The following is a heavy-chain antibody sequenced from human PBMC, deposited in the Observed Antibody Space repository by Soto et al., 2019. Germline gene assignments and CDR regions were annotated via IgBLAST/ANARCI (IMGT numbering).Heavy chain of an antibody. J-gene: IGHJ4*02. CDR1: GFMFGIYW. Sequence: PGGSLRPSCTASGFMFGIYWMTWVRHVPGKGLQWVANIKRDGSEKYYVDFVKGRFTISRDNADNSVFLDMNNLRVDDTATYYCARVRATDYEIDYWGQGALVTVSS. CDR3: ARVRATDYEIDY. V-gene: IGHV3-7*03. D-gene: IGHD4-17*01. CDR2: IKRDGSEK.